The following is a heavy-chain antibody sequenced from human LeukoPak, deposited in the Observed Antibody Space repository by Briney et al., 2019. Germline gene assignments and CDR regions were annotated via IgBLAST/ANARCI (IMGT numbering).Heavy chain of an antibody. CDR3: ARDVQPYGSGSYYTYYYGMDV. J-gene: IGHJ6*04. CDR2: ISSSGSTI. D-gene: IGHD3-10*01. Sequence: GGSLRLSCAASGFTFSSYEMNWVRQAPGKGLEWVSYISSSGSTIYYADSVKGRFTISRDNAKNSLYLQMNSLRAEDTAIYYCARDVQPYGSGSYYTYYYGMDVWGKGTTVTVSS. CDR1: GFTFSSYE. V-gene: IGHV3-48*03.